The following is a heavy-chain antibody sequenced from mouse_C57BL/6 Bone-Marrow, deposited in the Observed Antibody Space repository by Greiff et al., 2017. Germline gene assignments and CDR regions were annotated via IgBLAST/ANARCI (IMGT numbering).Heavy chain of an antibody. V-gene: IGHV14-4*01. CDR1: GFNIKDDY. Sequence: EVQLVESGAELVRPGASVKLSCTASGFNIKDDYMHWVKQRPEQGLEWIGWIDPENGDTEYASKFQGKATITADTSSNTAYLQLSSLTSEDTAVYYCTHFYYYGSSPAWFAYWGQGTLVTVSA. CDR2: IDPENGDT. J-gene: IGHJ3*01. CDR3: THFYYYGSSPAWFAY. D-gene: IGHD1-1*01.